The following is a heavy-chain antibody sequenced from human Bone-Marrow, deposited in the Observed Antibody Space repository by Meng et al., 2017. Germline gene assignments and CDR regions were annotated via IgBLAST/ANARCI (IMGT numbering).Heavy chain of an antibody. Sequence: QVQLQRCGAVLLRPWATLFLTGAVYGGSFSGYYWGWIRQPPGKGLEWIGEINHSGSTNYNPSLKSRVTISVDTSKNQFSLKLSSVTAADTAVYYCARERNTYRFSVGRGKWFDPWGQGTLVTVSS. CDR1: GGSFSGYY. CDR3: ARERNTYRFSVGRGKWFDP. V-gene: IGHV4-34*01. D-gene: IGHD3-3*01. J-gene: IGHJ5*02. CDR2: INHSGST.